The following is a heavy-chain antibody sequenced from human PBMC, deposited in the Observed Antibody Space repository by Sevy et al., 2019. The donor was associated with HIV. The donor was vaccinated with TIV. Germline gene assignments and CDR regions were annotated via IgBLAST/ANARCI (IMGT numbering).Heavy chain of an antibody. CDR1: GGSITSLS. V-gene: IGHV4-59*08. Sequence: SETLSLTCTVSGGSITSLSWNWIRQPPGKGLEWIANIYYNGHINYNPSLKNRVTISLDTSKNQFSLRLSSVTAADTAMYYCAGENAWGRGYSWGQGTLVTVSS. J-gene: IGHJ4*02. D-gene: IGHD1-26*01. CDR2: IYYNGHI. CDR3: AGENAWGRGYS.